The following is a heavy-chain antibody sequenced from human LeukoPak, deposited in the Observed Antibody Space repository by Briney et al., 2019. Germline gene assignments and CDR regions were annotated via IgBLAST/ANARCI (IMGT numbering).Heavy chain of an antibody. CDR1: GFTFSSYA. D-gene: IGHD3-10*01. CDR3: ARSYYYGSGFPFDY. CDR2: INSDGSST. Sequence: GGSLRLSCAASGFTFSSYAMSWVRQAPGKGLVWVSRINSDGSSTSYADSVKGRFTISRDNAKNTLYLQMNSLRAEDTAVYYCARSYYYGSGFPFDYWGQGTLVTVSS. J-gene: IGHJ4*02. V-gene: IGHV3-74*01.